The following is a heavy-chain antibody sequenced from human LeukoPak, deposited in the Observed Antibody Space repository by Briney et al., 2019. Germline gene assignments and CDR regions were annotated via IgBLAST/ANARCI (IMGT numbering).Heavy chain of an antibody. J-gene: IGHJ2*01. CDR1: DYISTRYG. D-gene: IGHD2-8*02. CDR3: SREGEGEDGTGHHNWYFDL. Sequence: ASVKVSGKASDYISTRYGISWVRQAPGQGLEWMGWISPYNANTKYAQKFQGRVTMTTDTSTSTAYMELRSLRSDDTAMYYCSREGEGEDGTGHHNWYFDLWGRGTLVTVSS. CDR2: ISPYNANT. V-gene: IGHV1-18*01.